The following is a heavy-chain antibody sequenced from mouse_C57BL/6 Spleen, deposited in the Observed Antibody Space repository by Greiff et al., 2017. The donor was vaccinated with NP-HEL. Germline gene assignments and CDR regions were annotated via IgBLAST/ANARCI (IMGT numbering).Heavy chain of an antibody. J-gene: IGHJ3*01. CDR1: GFSLTSYG. CDR3: ASTYSNYLAY. V-gene: IGHV2-2*01. CDR2: IWSGGST. Sequence: VHLVESGPGLVQPSQSLSITCTVSGFSLTSYGVHWVRQSPGKGLEWLGVIWSGGSTDYNVAFISRLSISKDNSKSQVFFKMNSLQADDTAIYYCASTYSNYLAYWGQGTLVTVSA. D-gene: IGHD2-5*01.